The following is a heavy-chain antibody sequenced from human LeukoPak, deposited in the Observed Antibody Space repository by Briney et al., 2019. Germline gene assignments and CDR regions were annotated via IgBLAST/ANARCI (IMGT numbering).Heavy chain of an antibody. CDR3: ARLPDYYGSGSYPDY. Sequence: GESLKISCKGSGYSFTSYWIGWVRQMPGKGLEWMGIIYPGDSDTRYSPSFQGQVTISADTSISTAYLQWSSLKASDTAMYYCARLPDYYGSGSYPDYWGQGTLVTVSS. D-gene: IGHD3-10*01. CDR2: IYPGDSDT. J-gene: IGHJ4*02. V-gene: IGHV5-51*01. CDR1: GYSFTSYW.